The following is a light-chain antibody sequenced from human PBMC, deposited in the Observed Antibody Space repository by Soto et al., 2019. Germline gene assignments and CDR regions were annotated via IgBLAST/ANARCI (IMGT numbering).Light chain of an antibody. J-gene: IGLJ2*01. CDR2: EVT. CDR3: TSYAGSNIPVV. Sequence: QSALTQPPSASGSPGQSVSISCTGTSSDVGGYNFVSWYQQHPGKAPKLMIYEVTKRPSGVPDRFSGSKSGNTASLTVSGLQAEDEGDYYCTSYAGSNIPVVFGGGTKLTVL. V-gene: IGLV2-8*01. CDR1: SSDVGGYNF.